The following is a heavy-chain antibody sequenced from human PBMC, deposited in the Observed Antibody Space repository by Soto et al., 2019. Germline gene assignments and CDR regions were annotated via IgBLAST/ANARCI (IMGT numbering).Heavy chain of an antibody. CDR3: AKTPSSVVVVVAATSYNWFDP. V-gene: IGHV3-23*01. J-gene: IGHJ5*02. D-gene: IGHD2-15*01. CDR2: ISGGAGST. CDR1: GFTFRSLA. Sequence: VGSIRLPCVASGFTFRSLAMSWVRQTTGKGLEWVSAISGGAGSTYYADSVKGRFTISRDNSKNTLYLQMNSLRAEDTAVYYCAKTPSSVVVVVAATSYNWFDPWGQGTLVTVSS.